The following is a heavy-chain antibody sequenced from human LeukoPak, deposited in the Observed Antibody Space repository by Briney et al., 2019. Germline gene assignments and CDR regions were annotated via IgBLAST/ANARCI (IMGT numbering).Heavy chain of an antibody. V-gene: IGHV3-30*02. CDR3: AKVSSSGWYAGYYYMDV. Sequence: PGGSLRLSCAASGFTFSSYGMHWVRQAPGKGLEWVAFIRYDGSNKYYADSVKGRFTISRDNSKNTLYLQMNSLRAEDTAVYYCAKVSSSGWYAGYYYMDVWGKGTTVTVSS. CDR2: IRYDGSNK. CDR1: GFTFSSYG. J-gene: IGHJ6*03. D-gene: IGHD6-19*01.